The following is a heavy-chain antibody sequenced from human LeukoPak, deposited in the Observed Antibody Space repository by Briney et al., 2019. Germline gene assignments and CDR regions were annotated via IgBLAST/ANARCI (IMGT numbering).Heavy chain of an antibody. CDR3: ATGPIDMIVDYLHY. CDR1: GYTLTDLS. D-gene: IGHD3-16*01. CDR2: FYPEDGEK. Sequence: ASVTVSCTISGYTLTDLSMHWVRQAPGKGLEWMGRFYPEDGEKIYARRFQGRVTMTEDTSTDTAYMKLSSLRSEDTAVYYCATGPIDMIVDYLHYWGQGTLVTVSS. J-gene: IGHJ4*02. V-gene: IGHV1-24*01.